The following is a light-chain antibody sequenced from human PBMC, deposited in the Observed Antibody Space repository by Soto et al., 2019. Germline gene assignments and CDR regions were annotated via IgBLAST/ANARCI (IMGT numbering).Light chain of an antibody. CDR1: SSDVGGYNY. Sequence: QSVLTQPASVSGSPGQSITISCTGTSSDVGGYNYVSWYQQHPGKAPKFMIYDVSNRPSGVSNRFSGSKSGNTASLTISGLQAEDEADYYCSSYTTSNTRQIVFGTGTKVTGL. CDR2: DVS. J-gene: IGLJ1*01. CDR3: SSYTTSNTRQIV. V-gene: IGLV2-14*01.